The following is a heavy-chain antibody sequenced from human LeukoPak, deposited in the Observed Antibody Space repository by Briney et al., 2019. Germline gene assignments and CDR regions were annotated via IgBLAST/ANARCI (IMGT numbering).Heavy chain of an antibody. V-gene: IGHV4-59*01. J-gene: IGHJ3*02. Sequence: PSETLSLTCTVSGGSISSYYWSWIRQPPGKGLEWIGYIYYSGSTNYNPSLMSRVTISVDTSKNQFSLKLSSVTAADTAVYYCARSGYSDDAFDIWGQGTMVTVSS. CDR2: IYYSGST. CDR1: GGSISSYY. CDR3: ARSGYSDDAFDI. D-gene: IGHD3-22*01.